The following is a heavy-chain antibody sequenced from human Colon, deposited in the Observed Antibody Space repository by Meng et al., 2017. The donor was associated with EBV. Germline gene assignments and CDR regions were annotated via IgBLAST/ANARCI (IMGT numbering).Heavy chain of an antibody. CDR2: IHPSGSI. CDR3: SRGVDSYKLGNL. CDR1: GGALSDYY. D-gene: IGHD7-27*01. Sequence: QVQLQRWGAVLLKPSETLSLTCVVYGGALSDYYCSWIRQSPGRGLEWIGEIHPSGSIFYNPSLQSRVTISVDTSKNQFSLNLNSVTAADTAVYFCSRGVDSYKLGNLWGRGTLVTVSS. J-gene: IGHJ2*01. V-gene: IGHV4-34*02.